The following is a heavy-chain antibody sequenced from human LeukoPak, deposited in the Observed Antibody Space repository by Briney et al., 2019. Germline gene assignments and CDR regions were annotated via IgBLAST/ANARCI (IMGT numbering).Heavy chain of an antibody. J-gene: IGHJ4*02. V-gene: IGHV3-48*04. CDR2: IISSGSTI. D-gene: IGHD3-22*01. CDR1: GFTFSNYA. Sequence: GGSLRLSCAASGFTFSNYALNWVRQAPGKGLEWVSYIISSGSTIYYADSVKGRFTISRDNAKNSLYLQMNSLRAEDTAVYYCARGASSGYYFDYWGQGTLVTVSS. CDR3: ARGASSGYYFDY.